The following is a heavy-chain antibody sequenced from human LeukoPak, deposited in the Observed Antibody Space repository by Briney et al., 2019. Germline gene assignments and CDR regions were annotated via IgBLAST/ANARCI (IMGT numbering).Heavy chain of an antibody. Sequence: GGSLRLSCAASGFTFSSYSMNWVRQAPGKGLEWVSSISSSSSYIYYADSVKGRFTISRDNAKNSLYLLMNSLRAEDTAVYYCARDLDGAVAFDIWGQGTMVTVSS. V-gene: IGHV3-21*01. CDR2: ISSSSSYI. CDR3: ARDLDGAVAFDI. J-gene: IGHJ3*02. CDR1: GFTFSSYS. D-gene: IGHD1-1*01.